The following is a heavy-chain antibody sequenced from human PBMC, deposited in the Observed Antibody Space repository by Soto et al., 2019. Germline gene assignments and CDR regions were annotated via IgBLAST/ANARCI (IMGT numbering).Heavy chain of an antibody. CDR2: SSGSGGST. V-gene: IGHV3-23*01. J-gene: IGHJ3*02. CDR1: GFTCSSYA. CDR3: ARDDSRAYYYDAFDI. Sequence: EVQLLESGGGLAQPGGSLRLSCAASGFTCSSYAMTWVRQAPGQGLEWVSVSSGSGGSTYYADSVKGRFTISRDNSNNTLYLQMNSLRAEDTAVYYCARDDSRAYYYDAFDIWGQGTMVTVSS. D-gene: IGHD3-22*01.